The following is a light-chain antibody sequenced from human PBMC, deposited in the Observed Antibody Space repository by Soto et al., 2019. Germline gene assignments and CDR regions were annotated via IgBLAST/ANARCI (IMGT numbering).Light chain of an antibody. CDR1: SSDVGGYNY. CDR3: SSYTSSSTLVV. CDR2: DVS. V-gene: IGLV2-14*01. Sequence: QSALTQPASVSGSPGQSITISCTGTSSDVGGYNYVSWYQQHPGKAPKLMIYDVSKRPSGVSNRFSGSKSGNTASLIVSGLQAEDEADYYCSSYTSSSTLVVFGGGTKLTVL. J-gene: IGLJ2*01.